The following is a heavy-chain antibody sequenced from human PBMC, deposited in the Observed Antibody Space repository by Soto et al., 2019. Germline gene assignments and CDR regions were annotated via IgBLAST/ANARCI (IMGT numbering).Heavy chain of an antibody. V-gene: IGHV3-33*01. D-gene: IGHD6-13*01. CDR3: ARQHLVSDYYYGMDV. Sequence: PGGSLRLSCAASGFTFSSYGMHWVRQAPGKGLEWVAVIWYDGSNKYYADSVKGRFTISRDNSKNTLYLQMNSLRAEDTAVYYCARQHLVSDYYYGMDVWGQGTTVTVSS. CDR1: GFTFSSYG. CDR2: IWYDGSNK. J-gene: IGHJ6*02.